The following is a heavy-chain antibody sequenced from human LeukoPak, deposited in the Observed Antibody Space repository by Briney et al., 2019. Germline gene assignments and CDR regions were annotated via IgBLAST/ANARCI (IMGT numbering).Heavy chain of an antibody. D-gene: IGHD2-2*01. V-gene: IGHV4-59*01. CDR3: ARGVARSTTTSGPCDI. CDR1: GGSISSYY. J-gene: IGHJ3*02. CDR2: IHYSGST. Sequence: SETLSLTCTVSGGSISSYYWSWIRQPPGRRLEWMWYIHYSGSTNYNAPLKSRVTISIDTSKHQFSLKVRSVTAADTAVYFCARGVARSTTTSGPCDIWGQGTMVTVSS.